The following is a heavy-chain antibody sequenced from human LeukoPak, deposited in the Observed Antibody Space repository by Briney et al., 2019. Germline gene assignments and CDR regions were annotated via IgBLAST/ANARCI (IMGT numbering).Heavy chain of an antibody. Sequence: SETLSLTCTVSGGSISSYYWSWIRQPPGKGLEWIGYIYYSGSTNYNPSLKSRVTISVDTSKNQFSLKLTSVTAADTALYYCARDHYNKSWYKYWGQGTLVTVSS. CDR2: IYYSGST. CDR1: GGSISSYY. D-gene: IGHD6-13*01. CDR3: ARDHYNKSWYKY. J-gene: IGHJ4*02. V-gene: IGHV4-59*12.